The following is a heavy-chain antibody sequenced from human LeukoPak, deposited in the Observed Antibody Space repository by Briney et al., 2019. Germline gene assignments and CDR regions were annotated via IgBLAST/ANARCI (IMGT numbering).Heavy chain of an antibody. D-gene: IGHD3/OR15-3a*01. CDR1: GYIFVSYG. J-gene: IGHJ5*02. CDR2: ISASNGKT. CDR3: AREGAVYDSSTGYLAWFDP. V-gene: IGHV1-18*01. Sequence: ASVKVSCKASGYIFVSYGITWVRQAPGQGLEWMGWISASNGKTNYAQKFQGRVTMTTDTSRSTVYMELRSLTSDDTAVYFCAREGAVYDSSTGYLAWFDPWGQGTQVIVSS.